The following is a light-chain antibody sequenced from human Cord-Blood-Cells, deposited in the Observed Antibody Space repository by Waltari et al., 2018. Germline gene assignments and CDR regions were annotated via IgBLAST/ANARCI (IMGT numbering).Light chain of an antibody. J-gene: IGLJ3*02. V-gene: IGLV2-11*01. Sequence: QSALPQPRSVSGSPGQPVTISCTGTSSDVGGVNYVSWYHQHPGKAPKLMIYDVSKRPSGGPDRFSGSKSGNTASLTISGLQAEDEADYYCCSYAGSYTLVFGGGTKLTVL. CDR1: SSDVGGVNY. CDR2: DVS. CDR3: CSYAGSYTLV.